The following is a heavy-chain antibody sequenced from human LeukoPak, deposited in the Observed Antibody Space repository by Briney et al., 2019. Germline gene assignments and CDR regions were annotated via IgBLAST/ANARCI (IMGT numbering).Heavy chain of an antibody. J-gene: IGHJ4*02. D-gene: IGHD1-1*01. CDR2: ISYDAYNK. Sequence: LSLTCTVSGGSISSYYWSWIRQPPGKWLEWVSLISYDAYNKYDADSVKGRFTISRDNSKNTLYLQMNSLRAEDTAVYYCAREKRSTTMGYFDYWGQGTLVTVSS. CDR3: AREKRSTTMGYFDY. V-gene: IGHV3-30-3*01. CDR1: GGSISSYY.